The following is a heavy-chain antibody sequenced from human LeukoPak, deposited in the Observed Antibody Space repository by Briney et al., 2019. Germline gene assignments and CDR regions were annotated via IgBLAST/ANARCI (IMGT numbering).Heavy chain of an antibody. CDR1: GGSISSYY. Sequence: SETLSLTCTVSGGSISSYYWSWIRQPPGKGLEWIRHIYYSGSTNYNPSLKSRVTISIDTSKNQFSLNLSSVTAADTAMYYCARDRSPEGYYDSSHWDYYHGMDVWGQGTTVTVSS. CDR3: ARDRSPEGYYDSSHWDYYHGMDV. D-gene: IGHD3-22*01. J-gene: IGHJ6*02. CDR2: IYYSGST. V-gene: IGHV4-59*01.